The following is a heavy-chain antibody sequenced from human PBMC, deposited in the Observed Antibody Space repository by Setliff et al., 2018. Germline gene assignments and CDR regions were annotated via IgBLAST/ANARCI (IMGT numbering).Heavy chain of an antibody. CDR2: IYYSGST. CDR1: GGSISSSSYY. V-gene: IGHV4-39*01. Sequence: SETLSLTCTVSGGSISSSSYYWGWIRQPPGKGLEWIGSIYYSGSTYYNPSLKSRVTISVDTSKNQFSLRLSSVTAADTAVYYCARRRGIDDYWGQGTLVTVSS. J-gene: IGHJ4*02. CDR3: ARRRGIDDY.